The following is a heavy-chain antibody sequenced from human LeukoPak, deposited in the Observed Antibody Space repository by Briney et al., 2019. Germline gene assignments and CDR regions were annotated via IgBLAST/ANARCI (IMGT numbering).Heavy chain of an antibody. CDR2: ISSSGSTI. CDR3: ARGSESYFQPHFDY. J-gene: IGHJ4*02. Sequence: PGGSLRLSCAASGFTFSSYEMNWVRQAPGKGLEWVSYISSSGSTIYYADSVKGRFTISRDNAKNSLYLQMNSLRAEDTAVYYCARGSESYFQPHFDYWGQGTLVTVSS. D-gene: IGHD1-26*01. V-gene: IGHV3-48*03. CDR1: GFTFSSYE.